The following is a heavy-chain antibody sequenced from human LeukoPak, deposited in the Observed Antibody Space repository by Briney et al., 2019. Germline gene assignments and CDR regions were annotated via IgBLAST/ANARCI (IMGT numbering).Heavy chain of an antibody. V-gene: IGHV4-31*03. CDR1: GDPMSSGGYY. D-gene: IGHD1-26*01. CDR3: ARVQFSGSRVLDY. J-gene: IGHJ4*02. CDR2: IYYSGST. Sequence: SETLSLICTVCGDPMSSGGYYWSWIRQHPGKGLEWIGYIYYSGSTYYNPSLKSRVTISVDTSKNQFSLKLSSVTAADTAVYYCARVQFSGSRVLDYWGQGTLVTVSS.